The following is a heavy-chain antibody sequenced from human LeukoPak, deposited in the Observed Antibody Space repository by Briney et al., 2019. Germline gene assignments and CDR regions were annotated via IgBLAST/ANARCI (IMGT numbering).Heavy chain of an antibody. CDR1: GFTFSDYY. CDR3: ARDRRYYDSSDSTRMGV. CDR2: ISSSGSTV. Sequence: TGGSLRLSCAASGFTFSDYYMSWIRQAPGKGLEWVSYISSSGSTVYYADSVKGRFTISRDNAKNSLYLQMNSLRAEDTAVYNCARDRRYYDSSDSTRMGVWGQGTTVTVSS. V-gene: IGHV3-11*01. D-gene: IGHD3-22*01. J-gene: IGHJ6*02.